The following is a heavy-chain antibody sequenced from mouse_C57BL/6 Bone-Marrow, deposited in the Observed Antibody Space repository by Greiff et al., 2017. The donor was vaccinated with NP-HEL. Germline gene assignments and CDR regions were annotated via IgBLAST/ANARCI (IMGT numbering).Heavy chain of an antibody. J-gene: IGHJ1*03. Sequence: EVQVVESGGGLVKPGGSLKLSCAASGFTFSSYAMSWVRQTPEKRLEWVATISDGGSYTYYPDNVKGRFTISRDNAKNNLYLQMSHLKSEDTAMYYCARDGTNVWGTGTTVTVSS. V-gene: IGHV5-4*01. CDR2: ISDGGSYT. D-gene: IGHD4-1*01. CDR1: GFTFSSYA. CDR3: ARDGTNV.